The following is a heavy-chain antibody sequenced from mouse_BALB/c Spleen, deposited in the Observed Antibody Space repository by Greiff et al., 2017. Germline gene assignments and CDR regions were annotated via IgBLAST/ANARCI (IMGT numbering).Heavy chain of an antibody. D-gene: IGHD1-1*02. CDR3: GRLTYGGNCEEVDY. Sequence: EVKLVESGGDLVKPGGSLKLSCAASGFTFSSYGMSWVRQTPDKRLEWVATISSGGSSTYYPDSVKGRFTISSDIAKNTLYLQMSSLKSEETAMYYCGRLTYGGNCEEVDYWGEGTAATVCS. V-gene: IGHV5-6*01. CDR2: ISSGGSST. CDR1: GFTFSSYG. J-gene: IGHJ4*01.